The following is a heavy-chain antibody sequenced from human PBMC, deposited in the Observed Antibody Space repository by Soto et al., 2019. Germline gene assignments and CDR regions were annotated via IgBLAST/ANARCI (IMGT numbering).Heavy chain of an antibody. CDR3: ARGIGYSAQDS. Sequence: PGGSLRLSCAASGFTFSSYWMHWVRQAPGKGLVWVSRISSDVSSTSYADSVKGRFTISRDNAKNTLYLQMESLRAEDTAVYYCARGIGYSAQDSWGQGTLVTVSS. CDR1: GFTFSSYW. J-gene: IGHJ4*02. CDR2: ISSDVSST. D-gene: IGHD1-1*01. V-gene: IGHV3-74*01.